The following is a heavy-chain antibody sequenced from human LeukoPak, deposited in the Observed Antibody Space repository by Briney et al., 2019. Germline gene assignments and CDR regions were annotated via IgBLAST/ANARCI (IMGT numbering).Heavy chain of an antibody. Sequence: GGSLRLSCAASGFTFSSYEMNWVRQAPGKGLEWVSYISSSGSTIYYADSVKGRFTISRDNAKNSLYLQMNSLRAEDTAVYYCASLPTVTTWFYYYYYMDVWGKGTTVTVSS. CDR1: GFTFSSYE. CDR3: ASLPTVTTWFYYYYYMDV. CDR2: ISSSGSTI. V-gene: IGHV3-48*03. J-gene: IGHJ6*03. D-gene: IGHD4-17*01.